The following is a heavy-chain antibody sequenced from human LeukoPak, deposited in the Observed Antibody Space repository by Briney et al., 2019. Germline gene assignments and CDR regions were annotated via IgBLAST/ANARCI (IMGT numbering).Heavy chain of an antibody. D-gene: IGHD3-3*01. CDR2: INQDGSEK. J-gene: IGHJ6*03. CDR1: GFTFSSYW. CDR3: ARDQGFSYYYYYMDV. V-gene: IGHV3-7*01. Sequence: GGSLRLSCAASGFTFSSYWMSWVRQAPGKGLEWVANINQDGSEKYYVDSVKGRFTISRDNAKKSLYLQMNSLRAEDTAVYYCARDQGFSYYYYYMDVWGKGTTVTVSS.